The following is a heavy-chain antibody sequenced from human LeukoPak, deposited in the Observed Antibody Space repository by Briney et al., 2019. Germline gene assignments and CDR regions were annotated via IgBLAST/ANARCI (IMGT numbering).Heavy chain of an antibody. CDR1: GFTFSSYW. J-gene: IGHJ4*02. CDR2: IKQDGSEK. D-gene: IGHD2/OR15-2a*01. V-gene: IGHV3-7*04. Sequence: GGSLRLSCAAPGFTFSSYWMSWVRQARGKGLEWVANIKQDGSEKYYVDSVKGRFTISRDNAKNSLYLHMNSLRAEDTAVYYCARDPSSGDFDYWGQGTLVTVSS. CDR3: ARDPSSGDFDY.